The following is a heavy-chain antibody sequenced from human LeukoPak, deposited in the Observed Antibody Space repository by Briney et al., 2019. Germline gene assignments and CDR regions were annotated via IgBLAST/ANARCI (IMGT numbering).Heavy chain of an antibody. Sequence: PGGSLRLSCTVSGFTFSSYSMHWVRQTPGKGLQWVSYISSTSYTIYYADSVRGRFTISRDNAKSSLYLQMNSLRAEDTGAYFCARAPCGGDCYSVLDPWGQGTLVTVSS. J-gene: IGHJ5*02. V-gene: IGHV3-48*04. CDR1: GFTFSSYS. CDR3: ARAPCGGDCYSVLDP. CDR2: ISSTSYTI. D-gene: IGHD2-21*02.